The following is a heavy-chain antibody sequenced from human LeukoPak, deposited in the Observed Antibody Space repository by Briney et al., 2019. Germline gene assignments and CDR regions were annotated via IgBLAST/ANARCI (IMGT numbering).Heavy chain of an antibody. CDR2: ISGSGRDT. V-gene: IGHV3-23*01. CDR3: AREANYCDSSGYSPPTLDF. CDR1: GFTFSSYV. Sequence: PGGSLRLSCAASGFTFSSYVMSWVRQAPGKRLEWVSAISGSGRDTYYADSVTGRFIISRENSKDTLFLQINSLGADDTAVYYCAREANYCDSSGYSPPTLDFWGQGTLVTVSS. J-gene: IGHJ4*02. D-gene: IGHD3-22*01.